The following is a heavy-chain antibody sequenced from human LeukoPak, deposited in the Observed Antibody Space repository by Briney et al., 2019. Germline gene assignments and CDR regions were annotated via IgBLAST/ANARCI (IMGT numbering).Heavy chain of an antibody. Sequence: GGSLRLSCAASGFTFRSYDMHWVRQATGKGLEWVSGIGTAGEIYYPGSVKGRFTISRENAKNSLYLQMNSLRAGDTAVYYCARKYGSGSYYYMDVWGKGTTVTVSS. CDR2: IGTAGEI. CDR1: GFTFRSYD. CDR3: ARKYGSGSYYYMDV. D-gene: IGHD3-10*01. J-gene: IGHJ6*03. V-gene: IGHV3-13*01.